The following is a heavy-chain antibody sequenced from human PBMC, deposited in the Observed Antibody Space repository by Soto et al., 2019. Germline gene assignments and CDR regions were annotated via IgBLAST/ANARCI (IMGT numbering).Heavy chain of an antibody. CDR1: GFTFSNYA. CDR2: ISGTGGGT. Sequence: GWSLRLSCAASGFTFSNYAMSWVRQAPGKGLEWVSCISGTGGGTYYADSVKGRFTISRDNSKNTLFLQMDSLRAEDTAVYYCAKAVDSGHDLSYFDYWGQGTLVTVSS. D-gene: IGHD5-12*01. J-gene: IGHJ4*02. CDR3: AKAVDSGHDLSYFDY. V-gene: IGHV3-23*01.